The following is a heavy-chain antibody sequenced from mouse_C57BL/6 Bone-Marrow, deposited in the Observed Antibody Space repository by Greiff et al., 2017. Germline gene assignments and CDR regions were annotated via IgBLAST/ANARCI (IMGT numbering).Heavy chain of an antibody. CDR1: GYTFTSYG. V-gene: IGHV1-81*01. CDR3: VSRGYDYV. J-gene: IGHJ3*01. Sequence: VQLQQSGAELARPGASVKLSCKASGYTFTSYGISWVKQRTGQGLEWIGEIYPRSGNTYYNEKFKGKDTLTEDKSSSTAYVELRSLTSEDSSVYFCVSRGYDYVWGQGTLVTVSA. D-gene: IGHD2-4*01. CDR2: IYPRSGNT.